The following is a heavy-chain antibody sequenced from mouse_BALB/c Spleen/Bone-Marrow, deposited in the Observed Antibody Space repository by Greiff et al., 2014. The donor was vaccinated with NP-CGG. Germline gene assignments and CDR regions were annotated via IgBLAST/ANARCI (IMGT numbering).Heavy chain of an antibody. CDR3: ARKYYYVMDY. CDR1: GYSFTDYT. V-gene: IGHV1-18*01. J-gene: IGHJ4*01. Sequence: SGPELVKPGASMKISCKASGYSFTDYTINWVKQSHGKNLEWIGLINPYNGGTTCSQKFKGKATLIVDKSSSTAYMELLSLTSEDSAVYYCARKYYYVMDYWGQGTSVTASS. CDR2: INPYNGGT.